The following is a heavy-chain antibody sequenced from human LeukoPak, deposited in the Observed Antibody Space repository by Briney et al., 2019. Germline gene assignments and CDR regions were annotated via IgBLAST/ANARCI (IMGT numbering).Heavy chain of an antibody. V-gene: IGHV4-39*07. CDR2: IHYTGST. D-gene: IGHD4/OR15-4a*01. J-gene: IGHJ4*02. Sequence: SETLSLTCTVSGGSIRNSNYNWGWIRQPPGKGLECIGSIHYTGSTYYNPSLKSRVTISVDTSKNQFSLKLSSVTAADTAVYYCARRAGAYSHPYDYWGQGTLVTVSS. CDR1: GGSIRNSNYN. CDR3: ARRAGAYSHPYDY.